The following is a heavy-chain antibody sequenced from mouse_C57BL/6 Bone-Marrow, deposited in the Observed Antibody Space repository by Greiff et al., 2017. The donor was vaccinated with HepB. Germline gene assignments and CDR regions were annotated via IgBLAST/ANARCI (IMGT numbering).Heavy chain of an antibody. J-gene: IGHJ2*01. V-gene: IGHV3-6*01. Sequence: EVKLMESGPGLVKPSQSLSLTCSVTGYSITSGYYWNWIRQFPGNKLEWMGYISYDGSNNYNPSLKNRISITRDTSKNQFFLKLNSVTTEDTATYYCARLSTMVTTSYYFDYWGQGTTLTVSS. CDR3: ARLSTMVTTSYYFDY. CDR2: ISYDGSN. D-gene: IGHD2-2*01. CDR1: GYSITSGYY.